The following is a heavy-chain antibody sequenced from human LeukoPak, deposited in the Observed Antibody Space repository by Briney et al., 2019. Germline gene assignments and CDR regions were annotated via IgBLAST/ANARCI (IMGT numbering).Heavy chain of an antibody. V-gene: IGHV4-59*08. J-gene: IGHJ2*01. Sequence: SETLSLTCTVSGGSISSYYWSWIRNPPGKGPEGIGYIYYSGSTNYNPSLKSQVTISVYTSKTPFSLRLRSVTAADTAVYYCARSAGYGGSPFDLWGRGTLVTVSS. CDR2: IYYSGST. CDR3: ARSAGYGGSPFDL. CDR1: GGSISSYY. D-gene: IGHD5-12*01.